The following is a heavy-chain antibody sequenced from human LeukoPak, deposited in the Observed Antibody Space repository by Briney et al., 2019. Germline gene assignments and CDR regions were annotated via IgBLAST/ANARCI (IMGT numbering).Heavy chain of an antibody. V-gene: IGHV1-18*01. J-gene: IGHJ4*02. CDR2: ISAYNGNT. CDR1: GYTFTSYG. Sequence: GASVKVSCKASGYTFTSYGISWVRQATGQGLEWMGWISAYNGNTNYAQKLQGRVTMTTDTSTSTAYMELRSLRSDDTAVYYCARSYGSGSYYRGPPDYWGQGTLVTVSS. D-gene: IGHD3-10*01. CDR3: ARSYGSGSYYRGPPDY.